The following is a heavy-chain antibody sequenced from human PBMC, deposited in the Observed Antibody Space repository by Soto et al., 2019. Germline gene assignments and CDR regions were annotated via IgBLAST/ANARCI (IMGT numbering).Heavy chain of an antibody. CDR3: ASSAEAAFDY. J-gene: IGHJ4*02. V-gene: IGHV3-7*01. CDR2: IKPDGSEK. Sequence: EVLLVESGGGLVQPGVSLRLSCAASGFSLRNYWMSWVRQAPGKGLEWVANIKPDGSEKYYVDSVKGRFTISRDNTKNSLDLQMNSLREEDTAGYYCASSAEAAFDYWGQGNLVTVSS. D-gene: IGHD6-19*01. CDR1: GFSLRNYW.